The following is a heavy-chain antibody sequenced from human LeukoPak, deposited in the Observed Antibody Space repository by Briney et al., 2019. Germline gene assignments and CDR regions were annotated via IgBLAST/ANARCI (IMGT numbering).Heavy chain of an antibody. D-gene: IGHD3-10*01. CDR2: ITPEADGS. CDR1: GFTFTSFW. V-gene: IGHV3-74*01. CDR3: ARGGGPGTKTED. Sequence: PGGSLRLSCAASGFTFTSFWMHWVRQAPGKGLEWVARITPEADGSTYAASVQGRFSISRDNARDTVYLQMNNLRVEDTAMYYCARGGGPGTKTEDWGQGTLVTVSA. J-gene: IGHJ4*02.